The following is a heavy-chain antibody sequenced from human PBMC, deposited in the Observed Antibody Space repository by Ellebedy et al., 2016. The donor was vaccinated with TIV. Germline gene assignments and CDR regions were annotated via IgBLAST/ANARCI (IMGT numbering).Heavy chain of an antibody. V-gene: IGHV3-23*01. J-gene: IGHJ4*02. CDR2: ITSSGSSA. D-gene: IGHD4-17*01. CDR3: AKYDFGDRRFAY. Sequence: PGGSLRLSCAASGFTFSKSAMSWVRQAPGKGLEWVSVITSSGSSAYYADSAQGRFTISRDNSNNTLYLQMNSLRAEDTAVYYCAKYDFGDRRFAYWGQGTLVTVSS. CDR1: GFTFSKSA.